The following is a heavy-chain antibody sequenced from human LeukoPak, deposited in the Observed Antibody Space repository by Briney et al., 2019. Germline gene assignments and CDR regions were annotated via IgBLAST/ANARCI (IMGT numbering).Heavy chain of an antibody. V-gene: IGHV7-4-1*02. J-gene: IGHJ6*02. D-gene: IGHD3-10*01. CDR2: INTNTGNP. Sequence: ASVKVSCKASGYTFTSYAMNWVRQAPGQGLEWMGWINTNTGNPTYAQGFTGRFVFSLDTSVSTAYLQISSLKAEDTAVYYCAKGMVRGYYYGMDVWGQGTTVTVSS. CDR3: AKGMVRGYYYGMDV. CDR1: GYTFTSYA.